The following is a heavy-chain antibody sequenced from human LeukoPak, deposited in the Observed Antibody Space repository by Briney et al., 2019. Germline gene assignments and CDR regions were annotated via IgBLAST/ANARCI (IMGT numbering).Heavy chain of an antibody. CDR3: AKDPLTLGVVTAQADY. CDR2: ICGSVSGSGDCT. Sequence: PEGSLRLSCAASGFSFGSYAMSWVRQAAGEGLEWVSEICGSVSGSGDCTHYADSVKGRFTISRDNSKNTLYLQMNSLRAEDTAVYYCAKDPLTLGVVTAQADYWGQGTLVTVSS. J-gene: IGHJ4*02. CDR1: GFSFGSYA. V-gene: IGHV3-23*01. D-gene: IGHD2-21*02.